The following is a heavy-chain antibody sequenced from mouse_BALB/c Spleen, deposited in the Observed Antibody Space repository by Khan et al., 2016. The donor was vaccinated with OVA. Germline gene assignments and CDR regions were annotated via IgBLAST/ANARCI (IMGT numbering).Heavy chain of an antibody. Sequence: MQLEESGAELVKSGATVKLSCTASGLTIKDTYMHWLKQWPEQGLEWIGRIYPPNGNTKYDPKFQGQATITADTSSNTANLQLSSQTSEDTAGYYCARIARKWGQGITLTVSS. CDR1: GLTIKDTY. CDR3: ARIARK. J-gene: IGHJ2*01. CDR2: IYPPNGNT. V-gene: IGHV14-3*02.